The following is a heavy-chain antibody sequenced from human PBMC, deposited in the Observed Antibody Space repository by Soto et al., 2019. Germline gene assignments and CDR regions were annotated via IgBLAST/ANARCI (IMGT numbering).Heavy chain of an antibody. CDR3: ARDTGSYFDL. Sequence: QLQLQESGSGLVKPSQTLSLTCAISGGSISSGGYSWSWIQQPPGKGLQWMGYIYHVGFTYYNPSLSGRLTMSVDKSRDQFSLKLNSVTAADTAIYYCARDTGSYFDLWGQGILVTVSS. CDR2: IYHVGFT. D-gene: IGHD1-26*01. CDR1: GGSISSGGYS. V-gene: IGHV4-30-2*01. J-gene: IGHJ4*02.